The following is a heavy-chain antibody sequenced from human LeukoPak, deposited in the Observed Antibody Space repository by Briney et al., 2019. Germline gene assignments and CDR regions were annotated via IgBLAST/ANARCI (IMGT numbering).Heavy chain of an antibody. CDR3: ARDSYQDYYGRSDP. D-gene: IGHD3-10*01. Sequence: TGGSLRLSCAASGFSFSNHGMHWVRQAPGKRLEWVAVIWDDGNNKRYANSVNGRFTISRDNSENTLYLQMNGLTAEDTAMYYCARDSYQDYYGRSDPWGQGTLVIVSS. J-gene: IGHJ5*02. V-gene: IGHV3-33*01. CDR2: IWDDGNNK. CDR1: GFSFSNHG.